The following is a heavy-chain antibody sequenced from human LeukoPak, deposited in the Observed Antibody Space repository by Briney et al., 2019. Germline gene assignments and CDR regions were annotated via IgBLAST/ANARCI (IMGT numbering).Heavy chain of an antibody. J-gene: IGHJ4*02. D-gene: IGHD6-13*01. CDR1: GGSFSGYY. CDR3: ARVGPYSSSWFFDY. V-gene: IGHV4-34*01. CDR2: IHHSGST. Sequence: SETLSLTCAVYGGSFSGYYWSWIRQPPGKGLEWIGEIHHSGSTNYNPSLKSRVTISVDTSKNQFSLKLSSVTAADTAVYYCARVGPYSSSWFFDYWGQGTLVTVSS.